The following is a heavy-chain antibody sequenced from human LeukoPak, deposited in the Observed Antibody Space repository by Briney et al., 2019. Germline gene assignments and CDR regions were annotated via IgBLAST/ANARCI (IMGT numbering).Heavy chain of an antibody. CDR2: MNPNSGNT. Sequence: ASVKVSCKASGYTFTSYDINWVRQATGQGLEWMGWMNPNSGNTGYAQKFQGRVTMTRNTSISTAYMELSSLRSEDTAVYYCARPGGVYSGSYYAFDYWGQGTLVTVSS. D-gene: IGHD1-26*01. J-gene: IGHJ4*02. V-gene: IGHV1-8*01. CDR1: GYTFTSYD. CDR3: ARPGGVYSGSYYAFDY.